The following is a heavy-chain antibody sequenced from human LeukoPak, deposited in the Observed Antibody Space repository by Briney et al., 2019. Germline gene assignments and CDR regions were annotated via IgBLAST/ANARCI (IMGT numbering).Heavy chain of an antibody. Sequence: PSETLSLTCTVSGGSISSYYWSWIRQPPGKGLEWIGYIYYSGSTYYNPSLKSRVTISVDTSKNQFSLKLSSVTAADTAVYYCARGEIGNCSGGSCLNWFDPWGQGTLVTVSS. CDR2: IYYSGST. CDR3: ARGEIGNCSGGSCLNWFDP. J-gene: IGHJ5*02. CDR1: GGSISSYY. V-gene: IGHV4-59*12. D-gene: IGHD2-15*01.